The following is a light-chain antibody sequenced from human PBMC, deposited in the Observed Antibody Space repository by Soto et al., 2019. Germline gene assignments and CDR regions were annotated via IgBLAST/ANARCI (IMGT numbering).Light chain of an antibody. CDR3: QQYGVSPRT. CDR2: GAS. Sequence: EIVITPSPAALSLSPGARPALSCRASQSVSSSYLAWYQQRPGQAPRLLISGASSRDTGIPDRFSGSGSGTDFSLTISRLEPEDFAVYYCQQYGVSPRTFGQGTKVDIK. CDR1: QSVSSSY. J-gene: IGKJ1*01. V-gene: IGKV3-20*01.